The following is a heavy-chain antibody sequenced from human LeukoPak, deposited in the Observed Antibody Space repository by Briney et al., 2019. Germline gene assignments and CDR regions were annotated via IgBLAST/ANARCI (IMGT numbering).Heavy chain of an antibody. Sequence: SVKVSCKASGGTFSSYAISWVRQAPGQGLEWMGGIIPNFGSANYAQKFQGRVTITTDESTSTAYMELSSLRSEDTAVYYCARGVGELLNYYYYMDVWGKGTTVTVSS. J-gene: IGHJ6*03. CDR1: GGTFSSYA. V-gene: IGHV1-69*05. CDR2: IIPNFGSA. D-gene: IGHD3-10*01. CDR3: ARGVGELLNYYYYMDV.